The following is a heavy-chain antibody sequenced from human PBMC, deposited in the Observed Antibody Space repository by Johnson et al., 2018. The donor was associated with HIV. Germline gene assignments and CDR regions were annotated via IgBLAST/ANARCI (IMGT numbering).Heavy chain of an antibody. CDR1: GFTFSSYG. CDR3: VKDSKRELLQGKDAFDM. J-gene: IGHJ3*02. Sequence: QMLLVESGGGVVQPGRSLRLSCAASGFTFSSYGMHWVRQAPGKGLEWVAVISYDGSNKYYADSVKGRFTISRDNSKNTLHLQMNSLRVEDTAIYYCVKDSKRELLQGKDAFDMWGQGTMVTVSS. V-gene: IGHV3-30*18. CDR2: ISYDGSNK. D-gene: IGHD1-7*01.